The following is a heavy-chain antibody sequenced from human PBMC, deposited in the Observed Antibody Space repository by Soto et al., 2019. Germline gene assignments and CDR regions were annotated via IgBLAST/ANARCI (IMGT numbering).Heavy chain of an antibody. Sequence: QVQLVQSWAEVKKPGSSVKVSCKASGGTFSSYAISWVRQAPGQGLEWMGGIIPIFGTANYAQKFQGRVTITADESTSTAYMELSSLRSEDTAVYYCARVGKIAARRPEYFDCWGQGTLVTVSS. CDR1: GGTFSSYA. J-gene: IGHJ4*02. V-gene: IGHV1-69*12. CDR2: IIPIFGTA. D-gene: IGHD6-6*01. CDR3: ARVGKIAARRPEYFDC.